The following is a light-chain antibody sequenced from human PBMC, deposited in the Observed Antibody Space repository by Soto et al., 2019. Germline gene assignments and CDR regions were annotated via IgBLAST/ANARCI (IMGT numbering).Light chain of an antibody. J-gene: IGLJ3*02. V-gene: IGLV4-60*02. CDR3: ETWDSNFWV. Sequence: QLVLTQSSSASASLGSSVKLTCTLSSGHSSYIIAWHQQQPGKAPRYLMKLEGSGSYNKGSGVPDRFSGSSSGADRYPTISNLQFEDEADYYCETWDSNFWVFGGGTKLTVL. CDR2: LEGSGSY. CDR1: SGHSSYI.